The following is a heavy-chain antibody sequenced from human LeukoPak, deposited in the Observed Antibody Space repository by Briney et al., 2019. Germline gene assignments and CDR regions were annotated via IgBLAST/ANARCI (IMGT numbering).Heavy chain of an antibody. Sequence: SGGSLRLSCAASGFTFSDYSMNWVRQAPGKGLEWISYIGGRGDGISYADSVKGRFTVSRDNAKNSLFLQMNRLRGEDTAIYFCARDKLVSGGDCTFDYWGQGTLVTVSS. V-gene: IGHV3-48*01. CDR2: IGGRGDGI. J-gene: IGHJ4*02. CDR1: GFTFSDYS. CDR3: ARDKLVSGGDCTFDY. D-gene: IGHD2-21*02.